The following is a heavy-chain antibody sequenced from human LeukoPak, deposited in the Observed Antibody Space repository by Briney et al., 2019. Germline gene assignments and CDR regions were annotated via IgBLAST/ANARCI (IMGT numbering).Heavy chain of an antibody. CDR3: ARGQRDRYDFWSGYYR. V-gene: IGHV4-34*01. CDR2: INHSGST. D-gene: IGHD3-3*01. CDR1: GGSFSGYY. Sequence: SETLSLTCAVYGGSFSGYYWSWIRQPPGKGLEWIGEINHSGSTNYNPSLKSRVTISVDTSKNQFSLKLSSVTAADTAVYYRARGQRDRYDFWSGYYRWGQGTLVTVSS. J-gene: IGHJ4*02.